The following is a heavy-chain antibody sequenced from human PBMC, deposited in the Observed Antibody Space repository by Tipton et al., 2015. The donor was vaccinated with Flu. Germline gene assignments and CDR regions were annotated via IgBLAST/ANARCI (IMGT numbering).Heavy chain of an antibody. D-gene: IGHD6-13*01. J-gene: IGHJ6*02. Sequence: QMQLVQSGAEVKKPGASVKVSCKASGYTFTSYGISWVRQAPGQGLEWMGWISAYNGNTNYAQKLQGRVTMTTDTSTSTAYMELRSLRSDDTAVYYCARDRYSSSWYLDYYYYGMDVWGQGTTVTVSS. CDR3: ARDRYSSSWYLDYYYYGMDV. CDR1: GYTFTSYG. CDR2: ISAYNGNT. V-gene: IGHV1-18*01.